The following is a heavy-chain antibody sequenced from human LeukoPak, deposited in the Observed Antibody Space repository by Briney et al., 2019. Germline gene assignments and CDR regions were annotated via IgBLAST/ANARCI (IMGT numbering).Heavy chain of an antibody. CDR1: GGSVSSGSNY. D-gene: IGHD6-25*01. CDR3: VRVVRAALDFDY. CDR2: IYYSGST. V-gene: IGHV4-61*01. Sequence: SETLSLTCTVSGGSVSSGSNYWSWIRQPPGKGLEWIGYIYYSGSTNYNPSLKSRVTISVDTSKNQFSLKLSSVTAADTAAYYCVRVVRAALDFDYWGQGTVVTVSS. J-gene: IGHJ4*02.